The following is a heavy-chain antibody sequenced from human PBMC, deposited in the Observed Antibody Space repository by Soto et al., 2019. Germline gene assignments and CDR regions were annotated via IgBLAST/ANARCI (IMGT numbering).Heavy chain of an antibody. Sequence: PGGSLRLSCAASGFSFSSYAVSWVPQAPGKGLEWVSVFDGSVGHTYYTNSVKGRFTISNDNSKNTLFLQMNSLKAEDTAVYFCAKHRQNDSGWPLHYWGQGTLVTVSS. J-gene: IGHJ4*02. CDR1: GFSFSSYA. D-gene: IGHD6-19*01. CDR3: AKHRQNDSGWPLHY. V-gene: IGHV3-23*01. CDR2: FDGSVGHT.